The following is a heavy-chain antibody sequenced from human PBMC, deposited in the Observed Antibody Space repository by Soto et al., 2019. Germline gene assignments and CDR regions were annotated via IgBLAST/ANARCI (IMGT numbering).Heavy chain of an antibody. J-gene: IGHJ4*02. CDR1: GFTFSSYA. CDR2: ISGSGGST. Sequence: GGSLRLSCAASGFTFSSYAMTWVRQAPGKGLEWVSGISGSGGSTYYADSVKGRFTISRDNSKNTLYLQMNSLRAEDTAVYYCAKALGYYDSSGTFAYWGKGTLVTVSS. CDR3: AKALGYYDSSGTFAY. D-gene: IGHD3-22*01. V-gene: IGHV3-23*01.